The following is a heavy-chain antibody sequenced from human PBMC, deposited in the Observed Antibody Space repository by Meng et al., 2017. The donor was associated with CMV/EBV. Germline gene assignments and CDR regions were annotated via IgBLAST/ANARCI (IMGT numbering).Heavy chain of an antibody. V-gene: IGHV3-38-3*01. CDR3: LSLELKSIAAAGGGWFDP. CDR1: GGSISSYY. Sequence: ETLSLTCTVSGGSISSYYWSWIRQPPGKGLEWVSSISGGSTYYADSRKGRFTISRDNSKNTLHLQMNSLRAEDTAVYCILSLELKSIAAAGGGWFDPWGQGTLVTVSS. CDR2: ISGGST. J-gene: IGHJ5*02. D-gene: IGHD6-13*01.